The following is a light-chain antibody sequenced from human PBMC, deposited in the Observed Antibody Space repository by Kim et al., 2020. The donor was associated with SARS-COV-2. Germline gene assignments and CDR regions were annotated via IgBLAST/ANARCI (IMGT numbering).Light chain of an antibody. J-gene: IGKJ1*01. CDR2: DAS. V-gene: IGKV3-20*01. CDR3: QQYVTSPRT. Sequence: EIVLTQSPGTLSLSPGERATLSCRASQSVSSNYLAWYQQKPGQAPRFLIYDASNRATGVPDRFSGSGSGTDFTLTITRLEPEDFAVYYCQQYVTSPRTFGQGTKVDIK. CDR1: QSVSSNY.